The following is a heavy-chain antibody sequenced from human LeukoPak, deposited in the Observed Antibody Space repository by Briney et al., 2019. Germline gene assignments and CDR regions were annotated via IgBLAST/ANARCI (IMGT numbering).Heavy chain of an antibody. CDR1: GGSISSHY. CDR3: ARGSGVVTGGVGYSSSWPFDY. J-gene: IGHJ4*02. CDR2: IYYSGST. D-gene: IGHD6-13*01. Sequence: SETLSLTCIVSGGSISSHYWSWIRQPPGKGLECIGNIYYSGSTNYNPSLKSRVTISIDTSKNQFSLKLSSVTAADTAVYYCARGSGVVTGGVGYSSSWPFDYWGQGTLVTVSS. V-gene: IGHV4-59*11.